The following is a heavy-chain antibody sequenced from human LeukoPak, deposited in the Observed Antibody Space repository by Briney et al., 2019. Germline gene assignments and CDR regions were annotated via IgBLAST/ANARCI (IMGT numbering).Heavy chain of an antibody. V-gene: IGHV4-59*11. D-gene: IGHD4-17*01. CDR1: GGSISSHY. CDR2: ISYIGST. J-gene: IGHJ3*02. Sequence: SETLSLTCTVSGGSISSHYWSWIRQPPGKGLEWIGYISYIGSTNYNPSLKSRVTISVDTSKNQFPLKLTSVTAADAAVYFCARDPTTVTKGLDIWGQGTMVTVSS. CDR3: ARDPTTVTKGLDI.